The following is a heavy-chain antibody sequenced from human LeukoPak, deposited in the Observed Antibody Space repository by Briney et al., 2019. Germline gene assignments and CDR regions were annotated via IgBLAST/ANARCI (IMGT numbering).Heavy chain of an antibody. CDR2: MYYTGST. CDR1: GSSIRSSTYY. CDR3: ARQSDSSGWSTYGY. V-gene: IGHV4-39*01. Sequence: SETLSLTCTVSGSSIRSSTYYWGRIRQHPVKGLEWIGSMYYTGSTYYSPSLKIRVTISVDTSKNQFSLKLSSVTAADTAVYYCARQSDSSGWSTYGYWGQGTLVTVSS. D-gene: IGHD6-19*01. J-gene: IGHJ4*02.